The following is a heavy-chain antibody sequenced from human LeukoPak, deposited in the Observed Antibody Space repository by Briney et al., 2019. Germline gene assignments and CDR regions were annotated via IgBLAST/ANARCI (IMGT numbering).Heavy chain of an antibody. V-gene: IGHV4-38-2*02. CDR3: ARHGTDLGWFGELSYAFDI. Sequence: SETLSLTCTVSGYSISSGYYWGWIRQPPGRGLEWIGSIYYSGSTYYNPSLKSRVTISVDTSKNQFSLKLSSVTAADTAVYYCARHGTDLGWFGELSYAFDIWGQGTMVTVSS. D-gene: IGHD3-10*01. J-gene: IGHJ3*02. CDR2: IYYSGST. CDR1: GYSISSGYY.